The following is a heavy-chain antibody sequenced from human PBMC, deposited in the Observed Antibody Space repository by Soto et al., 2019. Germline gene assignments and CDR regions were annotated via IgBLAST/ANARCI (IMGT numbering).Heavy chain of an antibody. D-gene: IGHD5-12*01. CDR1: GGSISSSSYY. Sequence: TSETLSLTCTVSGGSISSSSYYWGWIRQPPGKGLEWIGSIYYSGSTYYNPSLKSRVTISVDTSKNQFSLKLSSVTAADTAVYYCASAQRGYSSEWGDWFDPWGQGMLVTVSS. CDR2: IYYSGST. CDR3: ASAQRGYSSEWGDWFDP. J-gene: IGHJ5*02. V-gene: IGHV4-39*01.